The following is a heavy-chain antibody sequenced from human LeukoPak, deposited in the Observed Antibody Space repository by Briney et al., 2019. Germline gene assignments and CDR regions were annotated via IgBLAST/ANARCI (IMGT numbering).Heavy chain of an antibody. CDR3: AKGRVRQLDPFDY. CDR1: GLTLSMPP. D-gene: IGHD6-6*01. V-gene: IGHV3-23*01. CDR2: ISGSGDST. J-gene: IGHJ4*02. Sequence: GGSPRLSRAGAGLTLSMPPLGWGRQAPGEGGGGGSTISGSGDSTYYADSVKGRFTISRDNSKNTLYVQMNSLRAEDTAVYYCAKGRVRQLDPFDYWGQGTLVTVSS.